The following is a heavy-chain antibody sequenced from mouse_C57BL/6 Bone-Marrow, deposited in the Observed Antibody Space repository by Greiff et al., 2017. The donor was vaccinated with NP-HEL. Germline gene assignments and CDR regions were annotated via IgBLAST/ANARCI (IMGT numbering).Heavy chain of an antibody. CDR1: GFTFSSYG. CDR3: ARRGYGNYDY. J-gene: IGHJ2*01. D-gene: IGHD2-1*01. V-gene: IGHV5-6*02. CDR2: ISSGGSYT. Sequence: EVMLVESGGDLVKPGGSLKLSCAASGFTFSSYGMSWVRQTPDKRLEWVATISSGGSYTYYPDSVKGRFTISRDNAKNTLYLQMSSLESEDTAMYYCARRGYGNYDYWGQGTTLTVSS.